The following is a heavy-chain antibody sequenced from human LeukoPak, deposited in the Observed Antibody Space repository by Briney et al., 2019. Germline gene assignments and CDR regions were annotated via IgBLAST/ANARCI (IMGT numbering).Heavy chain of an antibody. J-gene: IGHJ4*02. CDR2: ISYDGSNK. CDR3: ASFSEGY. V-gene: IGHV3-30*04. CDR1: GFTFSSYA. Sequence: GRSLRLPCAASGFTFSSYAMHWVRQAPGKGLEWVAVISYDGSNKYYADSVKGRFTISRDNSKNTLYLQMNSLRAEDTAVYYCASFSEGYWGQGTLVTVSS. D-gene: IGHD3-3*02.